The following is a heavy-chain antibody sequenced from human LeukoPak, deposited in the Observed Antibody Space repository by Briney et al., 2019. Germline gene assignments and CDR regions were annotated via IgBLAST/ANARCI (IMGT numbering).Heavy chain of an antibody. CDR3: ARSPTYCSSSNCPVGYSCYDLDY. CDR1: GGSFTGYY. D-gene: IGHD2-2*01. J-gene: IGHJ4*02. Sequence: PSETLSLTCAVYGGSFTGYYWSWIRQSPGKGLEWIGEIIHSGSTNYKSSLKSRVTISVDTSKNQFSLRVSSVTAADMGLYYCARSPTYCSSSNCPVGYSCYDLDYWGQGTLVTVSS. V-gene: IGHV4-34*12. CDR2: IIHSGST.